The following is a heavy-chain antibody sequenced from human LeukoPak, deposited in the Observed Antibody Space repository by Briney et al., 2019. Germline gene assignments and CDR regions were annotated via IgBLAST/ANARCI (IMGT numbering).Heavy chain of an antibody. J-gene: IGHJ3*02. D-gene: IGHD2/OR15-2a*01. CDR2: IWYDGSNK. CDR1: GFTFSSYG. CDR3: AREGTTNRHYAFGI. V-gene: IGHV3-33*01. Sequence: GRSLRLSCAASGFTFSSYGMHWVRQAPGKGLEWVAVIWYDGSNKYYADSVKGRFTISRDNSKNTLYLQMNSLRAEDTAVYYCAREGTTNRHYAFGIWGQGTMVTVSS.